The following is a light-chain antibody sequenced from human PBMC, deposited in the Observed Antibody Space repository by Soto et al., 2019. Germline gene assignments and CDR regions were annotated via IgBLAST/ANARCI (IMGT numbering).Light chain of an antibody. CDR3: QHRSNWPPYT. CDR2: DAS. J-gene: IGKJ2*01. V-gene: IGKV3-11*01. CDR1: QSVSSY. Sequence: EIVLTQSPATLSLSPGERATLSCRASQSVSSYLAWYQQKPGQAPRLLIYDASNRATGIPARFSGSGSVTDFTLTISSLEPEDFAVYYCQHRSNWPPYTFGQGTKLEIK.